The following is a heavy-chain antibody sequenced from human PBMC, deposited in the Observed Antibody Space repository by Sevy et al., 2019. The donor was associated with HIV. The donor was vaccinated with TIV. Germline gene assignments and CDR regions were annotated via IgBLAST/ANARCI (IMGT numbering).Heavy chain of an antibody. Sequence: ASVKVSCKISGYTLTEFSMHWVRQVPGKGLEWMGSFDPEDAKTIYAQNLQGRVTMTEDTSTDTAYMELRSLRSEDTAMYYCAITREYYSDSSGYFDFWGQRTLVTVSS. D-gene: IGHD3-22*01. CDR1: GYTLTEFS. CDR2: FDPEDAKT. J-gene: IGHJ4*02. CDR3: AITREYYSDSSGYFDF. V-gene: IGHV1-24*01.